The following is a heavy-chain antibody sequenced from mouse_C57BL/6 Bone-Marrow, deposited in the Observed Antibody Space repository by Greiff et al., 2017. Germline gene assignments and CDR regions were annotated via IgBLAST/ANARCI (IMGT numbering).Heavy chain of an antibody. CDR1: GFTFSSYA. V-gene: IGHV5-9-1*02. D-gene: IGHD1-1*01. CDR3: TDYYYGSTYAMDY. Sequence: DVMLVESGEGLVKPGGSLKLSCAASGFTFSSYAMSWVRQTPEKRLEWVAYISSGGDYIYYADTVKGRFTISRDNARNTLYLQLSSLKSEDTAMDYCTDYYYGSTYAMDYWGQGTSVTVSS. J-gene: IGHJ4*01. CDR2: ISSGGDYI.